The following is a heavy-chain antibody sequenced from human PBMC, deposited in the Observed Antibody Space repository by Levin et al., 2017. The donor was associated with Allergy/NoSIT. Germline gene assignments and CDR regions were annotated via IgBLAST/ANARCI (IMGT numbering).Heavy chain of an antibody. J-gene: IGHJ3*02. CDR1: GFTFDDYG. D-gene: IGHD2/OR15-2a*01. V-gene: IGHV3-20*01. CDR3: ARHRFTMNIHDGFDI. Sequence: GESLKISCAASGFTFDDYGMSWVRQAPGKGLEWVSGINLNGGSTGYADSVKGRLTISRDNAKNSLYLQMNSLRAEDTALYHCARHRFTMNIHDGFDIWGQGTMVIVSS. CDR2: INLNGGST.